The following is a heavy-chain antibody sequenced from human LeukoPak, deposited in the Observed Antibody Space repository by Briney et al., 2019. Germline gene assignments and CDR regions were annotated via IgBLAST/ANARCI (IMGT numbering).Heavy chain of an antibody. CDR2: IILPLDIT. CDR1: GDTFSSSA. CDR3: ARSSVTGHFDF. J-gene: IGHJ4*02. Sequence: GASVKVSCKASGDTFSSSAISWVRQAPGQGLEWMGKIILPLDITNYAQQFQGGVTFTTDKSTDTVFLELSSLRSQDTAVYYCARSSVTGHFDFWGQGTLVTVTS. V-gene: IGHV1-69*04. D-gene: IGHD6-19*01.